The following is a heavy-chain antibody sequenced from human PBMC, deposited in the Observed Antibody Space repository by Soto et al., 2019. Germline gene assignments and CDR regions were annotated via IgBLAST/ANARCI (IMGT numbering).Heavy chain of an antibody. CDR2: IIPFHGVT. V-gene: IGHV1-69*08. J-gene: IGHJ4*02. D-gene: IGHD3-10*01. Sequence: QVQLVQSGAEVKKPGSSVKVSCKASGGTFSPYTINWVRQAPGQGLEWMGRIIPFHGVTNYAQKFQARVTITADKSTSTADMELSGLIFEDTAMYYCTRDWEITVSTWSFGGVWGRGALVTVSS. CDR3: TRDWEITVSTWSFGGV. CDR1: GGTFSPYT.